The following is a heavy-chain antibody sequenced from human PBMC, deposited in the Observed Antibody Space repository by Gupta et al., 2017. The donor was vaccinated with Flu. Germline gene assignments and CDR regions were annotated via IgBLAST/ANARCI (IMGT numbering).Heavy chain of an antibody. CDR2: IIPIFGTA. J-gene: IGHJ5*02. Sequence: EWMGGIIPIFGTANYAQKFQGRVTITADESTSTAYMELSSLRSEDTAVYYCAILGWNVKLRYFDWLLYWFDPWGQGTLVTVSS. D-gene: IGHD3-9*01. CDR3: AILGWNVKLRYFDWLLYWFDP. V-gene: IGHV1-69*01.